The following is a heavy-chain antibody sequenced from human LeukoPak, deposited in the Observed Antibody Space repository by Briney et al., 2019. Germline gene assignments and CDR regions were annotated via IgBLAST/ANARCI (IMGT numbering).Heavy chain of an antibody. CDR3: ASGSSSLIDY. J-gene: IGHJ4*02. CDR2: ISSSSSYI. CDR1: GFTFSSYS. Sequence: GGSLRLSCEASGFTFSSYSMNWVRQAPGKGLEWVSSISSSSSYIYYADSVKGRFTISRDNAKNSLYLQMNSLRAEDTAVYYCASGSSSLIDYWGQGTLVTVSS. D-gene: IGHD6-13*01. V-gene: IGHV3-21*01.